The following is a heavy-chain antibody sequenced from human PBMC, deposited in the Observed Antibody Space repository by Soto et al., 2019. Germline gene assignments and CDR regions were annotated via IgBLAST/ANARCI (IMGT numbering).Heavy chain of an antibody. Sequence: EVQLLESGGGLVQPGGSPRLSCAAFGFTFSTYGMNWVRQAPGKGLEWVSAISASGGSAYYADSVKGRFTISRDNSRDTLYLQMNSLRAEDTAVYYCAKSGGDWPYYHSYMDVWGKGTTVTVSS. CDR2: ISASGGSA. J-gene: IGHJ6*03. CDR3: AKSGGDWPYYHSYMDV. V-gene: IGHV3-23*01. CDR1: GFTFSTYG. D-gene: IGHD2-21*02.